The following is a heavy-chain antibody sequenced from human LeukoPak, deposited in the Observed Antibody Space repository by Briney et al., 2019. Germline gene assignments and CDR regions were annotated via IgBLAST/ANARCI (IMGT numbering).Heavy chain of an antibody. CDR3: VGDPDPNYQMPAHWFDP. CDR2: ISAYNGNT. CDR1: GYTFTSYV. Sequence: SSVKVSCKASGYTFTSYVIRWVRQAPGKGLEWMGWISAYNGNTNYAQKLRGGATLTTETSRSTVYMEVSGLRYGGTAVYYFVGDPDPNYQMPAHWFDPCGQGTLVIVSS. J-gene: IGHJ5*02. V-gene: IGHV1-18*01. D-gene: IGHD2-2*01.